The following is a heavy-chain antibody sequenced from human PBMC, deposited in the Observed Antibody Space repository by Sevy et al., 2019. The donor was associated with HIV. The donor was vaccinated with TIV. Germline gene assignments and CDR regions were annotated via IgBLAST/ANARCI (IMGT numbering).Heavy chain of an antibody. V-gene: IGHV3-74*01. D-gene: IGHD3-10*01. CDR2: INSDGEST. CDR1: GFTSNNFW. CDR3: ARGTRGVVDS. Sequence: GGSLRLSCAASGFTSNNFWLHWVRQAPGQGLVWVSRINSDGESTGYADFVKGRFTISRDNAKNTAYLQMNSLRADDTAIYYCARGTRGVVDSWGQGTLVTVSS. J-gene: IGHJ4*02.